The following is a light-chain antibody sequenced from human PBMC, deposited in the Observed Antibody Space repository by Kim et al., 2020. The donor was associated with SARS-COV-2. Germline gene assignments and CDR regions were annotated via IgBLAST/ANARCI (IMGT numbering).Light chain of an antibody. CDR3: QQRRNWPIT. CDR2: DAS. CDR1: QSVSGY. V-gene: IGKV3-11*01. J-gene: IGKJ5*01. Sequence: LSPGGRATLSCRASQSVSGYLAWYQQKPGQAPRLLIYDASNRASGIPARFSGSGSGSELTLTISSLEPEDFAVYYCQQRRNWPITFGQGTRLEIK.